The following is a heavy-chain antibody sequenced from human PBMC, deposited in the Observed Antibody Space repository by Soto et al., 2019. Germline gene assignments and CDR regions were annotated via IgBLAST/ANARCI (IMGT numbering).Heavy chain of an antibody. Sequence: SETLSLTCAVYGGSFSGYYWSWIRQPPGKGLEWIGEINHSGSTNLNPSLRSRGTISVDTSKNQFSLKLSSVTAADTAVYYCARDREGLQFDPWGQGTLVTVSS. CDR3: ARDREGLQFDP. V-gene: IGHV4-34*01. D-gene: IGHD4-4*01. CDR1: GGSFSGYY. J-gene: IGHJ5*02. CDR2: INHSGST.